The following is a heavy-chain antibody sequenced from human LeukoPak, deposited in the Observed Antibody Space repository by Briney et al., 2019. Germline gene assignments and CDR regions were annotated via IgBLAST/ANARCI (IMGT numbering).Heavy chain of an antibody. CDR3: AREYCSGGSCYSGY. V-gene: IGHV1-18*01. D-gene: IGHD2-15*01. CDR1: GYTFTSYG. J-gene: IGHJ4*02. Sequence: ASVKVSCKASGYTFTSYGISWVRQAPGQGLEWMGWISAYNGNTNYAQKLQGRVTMTTDTSTSTAYVELRSLRSDNTAVYYCAREYCSGGSCYSGYWGQGTLSPSPQ. CDR2: ISAYNGNT.